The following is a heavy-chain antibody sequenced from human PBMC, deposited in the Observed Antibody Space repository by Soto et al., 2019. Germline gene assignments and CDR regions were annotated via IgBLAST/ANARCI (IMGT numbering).Heavy chain of an antibody. V-gene: IGHV4-31*03. CDR2: IYYSGST. Sequence: TVSGGYIGSGGCCWRCISKHPGKGLEWIGYIYYSGSTYYNPSLKSRVTISVDTSKNQFSLKLSSVTAADTAVYYCARVTMVRGVIDYWGQGTLVTVSS. J-gene: IGHJ4*02. CDR1: GGYIGSGGCC. D-gene: IGHD3-10*01. CDR3: ARVTMVRGVIDY.